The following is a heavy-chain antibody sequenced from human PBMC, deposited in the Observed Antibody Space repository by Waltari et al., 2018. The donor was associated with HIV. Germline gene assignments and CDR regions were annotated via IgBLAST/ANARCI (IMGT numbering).Heavy chain of an antibody. D-gene: IGHD2-21*01. J-gene: IGHJ2*01. CDR1: GGSISSSNYY. CDR3: ARRYCGRACNDFYYFDL. Sequence: QVQLQESGPGLVKSSQTLSLTCTVSGGSISSSNYYWSWIRRHAGKGLEWIGRLFLSGSTHHNPSLKSRISMSIDPSKNQFSLNLRSVTAEDTATYFCARRYCGRACNDFYYFDLWGRGTLVTVYS. V-gene: IGHV4-61*02. CDR2: LFLSGST.